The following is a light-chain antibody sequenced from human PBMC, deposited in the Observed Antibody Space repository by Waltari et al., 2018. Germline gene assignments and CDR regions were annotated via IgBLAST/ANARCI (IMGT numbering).Light chain of an antibody. Sequence: IQLTQSPSSLSASVGDRVSISCRSSQTIINTLNWFQQRPGRAPKLLIFDVSNLYDGVSSRCSGGGSGKNFTRTINSLQAGDFATYFCQQGYTTPLTFGPGTRLEIK. CDR3: QQGYTTPLT. V-gene: IGKV1-39*01. J-gene: IGKJ3*01. CDR2: DVS. CDR1: QTIINT.